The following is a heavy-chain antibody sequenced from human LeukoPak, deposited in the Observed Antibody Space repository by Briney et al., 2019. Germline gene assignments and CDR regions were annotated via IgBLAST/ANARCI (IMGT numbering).Heavy chain of an antibody. CDR3: ARGLLYYGSGSYYPNWFDP. J-gene: IGHJ5*02. CDR1: GGSFSDYY. Sequence: PSETLSLTCAVYGGSFSDYYWSWIRQPPGKGLEWIGYIYHSGSTYYNPSLKSRVTISVDRSKNQFSLKLSSVTAADTAAYYCARGLLYYGSGSYYPNWFDPWGQGTLVTVSS. D-gene: IGHD3-10*01. CDR2: IYHSGST. V-gene: IGHV4-34*01.